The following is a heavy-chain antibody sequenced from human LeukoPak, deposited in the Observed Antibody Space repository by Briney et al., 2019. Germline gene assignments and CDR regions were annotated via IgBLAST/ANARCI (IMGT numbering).Heavy chain of an antibody. CDR2: ISNDGNKK. Sequence: GRSLRLSCAATGFTFSTYGMHWVRQAPGKGLEWVAAISNDGNKKYYADSVKGRFTISRDNAKNSLYLQMNSLRAEDTAVYYCARMGTMSDAFDIWGQGTMVTVSS. V-gene: IGHV3-30*03. CDR1: GFTFSTYG. D-gene: IGHD3-22*01. J-gene: IGHJ3*02. CDR3: ARMGTMSDAFDI.